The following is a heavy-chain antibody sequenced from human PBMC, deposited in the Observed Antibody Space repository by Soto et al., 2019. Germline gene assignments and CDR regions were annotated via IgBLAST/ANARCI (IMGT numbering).Heavy chain of an antibody. CDR1: GGTFSSYA. D-gene: IGHD2-2*01. Sequence: SVKVSCKASGGTFSSYAISWVRQAPGQGLEWMGGIIPIFGTANYAQKFQGRVTITADESTSTAYMELSSLRSDDTAVYYCAREGVEVPAAPAQNWFDPWGQGTLVTVSS. CDR2: IIPIFGTA. J-gene: IGHJ5*02. V-gene: IGHV1-69*13. CDR3: AREGVEVPAAPAQNWFDP.